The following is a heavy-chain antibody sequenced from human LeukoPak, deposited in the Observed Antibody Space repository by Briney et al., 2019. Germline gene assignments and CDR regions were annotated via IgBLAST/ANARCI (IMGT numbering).Heavy chain of an antibody. Sequence: SETLSLTCTVSGGSISSGSYYWSWIRQPAGKGLEWIGRIYTSGSTNYNPSLKSRVTISVDTSKNQFSLKLSSVTASDTAVYYCARDNPGYNYGFDYWGQGTLVTVSS. CDR1: GGSISSGSYY. V-gene: IGHV4-61*02. CDR2: IYTSGST. J-gene: IGHJ4*02. CDR3: ARDNPGYNYGFDY. D-gene: IGHD5-24*01.